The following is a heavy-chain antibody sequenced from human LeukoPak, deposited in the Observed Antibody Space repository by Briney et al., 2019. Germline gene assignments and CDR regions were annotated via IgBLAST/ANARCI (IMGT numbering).Heavy chain of an antibody. J-gene: IGHJ3*02. CDR2: ISGDGGST. CDR1: GFTFDDYA. Sequence: PGGSLRLSCAASGFTFDDYAMHWVRQAPGKGLEWVSLISGDGGSTYYADSVKGRFTISRDNRKNSLYLQMNSLRTEDTALYYCAKDVAVAGTGAFDIWGQGTMVTVSS. V-gene: IGHV3-43*02. D-gene: IGHD6-19*01. CDR3: AKDVAVAGTGAFDI.